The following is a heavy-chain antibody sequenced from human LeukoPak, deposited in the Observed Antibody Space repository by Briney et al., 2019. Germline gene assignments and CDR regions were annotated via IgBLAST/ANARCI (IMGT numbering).Heavy chain of an antibody. Sequence: GGSLRLSCAASGFTFDMYAISWGRQAPGKGLEWVASVSGGVGATYYSDSVRGRFTISRDNSKKTVSLQLNSLRAEDTAVYYCTIGGDSTNSWYYYGMDVWGQGTTVIVSS. J-gene: IGHJ6*02. CDR3: TIGGDSTNSWYYYGMDV. D-gene: IGHD6-13*01. V-gene: IGHV3-23*01. CDR2: VSGGVGAT. CDR1: GFTFDMYA.